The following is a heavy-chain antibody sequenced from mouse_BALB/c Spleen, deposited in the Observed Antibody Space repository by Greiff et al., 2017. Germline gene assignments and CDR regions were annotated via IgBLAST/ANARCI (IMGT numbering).Heavy chain of an antibody. CDR1: GFSFSSFG. CDR3: ARGYDYDYFDY. CDR2: ISSGSSTI. Sequence: EVKLVESGGGLVQPGGSRKLSCAASGFSFSSFGMHWVRQAPEKGLEWVAYISSGSSTIYYADTVKGRFTISRDNPKNTLFLQMTSLRSEDTAMYYCARGYDYDYFDYWGQGTTLTVSS. V-gene: IGHV5-17*02. J-gene: IGHJ2*01. D-gene: IGHD2-4*01.